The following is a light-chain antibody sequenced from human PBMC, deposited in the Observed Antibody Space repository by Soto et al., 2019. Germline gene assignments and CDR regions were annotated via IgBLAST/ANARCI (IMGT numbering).Light chain of an antibody. Sequence: DIQMTQSPSTLSASVGDRVTITCRASQSISSWLAWYQQKPWKAPNLLIYKSSSLESGVPSRFSGSGSGTEFTLTISSLQPDDFAPYYCQQYNSYPLTFGGGTKVEIK. CDR3: QQYNSYPLT. CDR2: KSS. V-gene: IGKV1-5*03. CDR1: QSISSW. J-gene: IGKJ4*01.